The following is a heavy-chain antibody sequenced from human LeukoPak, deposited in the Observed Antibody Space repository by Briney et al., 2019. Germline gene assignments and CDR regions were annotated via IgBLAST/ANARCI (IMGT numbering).Heavy chain of an antibody. D-gene: IGHD6-13*01. J-gene: IGHJ6*02. CDR1: GFTFDDYA. Sequence: GGSLRLSCAASGFTFDDYAMHWVRQAPGKGLEWVSGISWNSGSIGYADSVKGRFTISRDNAKNSLYLQMNSLRAEDTAVYYCAGIKAAAAYYCGMDVWGQGTTVTVSS. CDR3: AGIKAAAAYYCGMDV. CDR2: ISWNSGSI. V-gene: IGHV3-9*01.